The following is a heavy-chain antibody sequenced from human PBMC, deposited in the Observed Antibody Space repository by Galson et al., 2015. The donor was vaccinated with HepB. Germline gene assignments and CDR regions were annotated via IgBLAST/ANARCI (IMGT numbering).Heavy chain of an antibody. V-gene: IGHV1-2*05. D-gene: IGHD3-3*01. CDR1: GYTFTGYY. J-gene: IGHJ4*02. CDR3: ARGATPLSWAVSGYGEQFDY. Sequence: SVKVSCKASGYTFTGYYMHWVRQAPGQGLEWMGRINPNSGGTNYAQKFQGRVTMTRDTSISTAYMELSRLRSDDTVVYYCARGATPLSWAVSGYGEQFDYWGQGTLVTVSS. CDR2: INPNSGGT.